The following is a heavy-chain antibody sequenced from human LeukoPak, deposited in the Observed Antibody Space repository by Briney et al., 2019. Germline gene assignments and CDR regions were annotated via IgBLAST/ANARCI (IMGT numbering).Heavy chain of an antibody. D-gene: IGHD3-10*01. CDR3: AKDLMRDRWFGES. CDR1: GFTVSSNY. CDR2: MYSGGDT. J-gene: IGHJ5*02. V-gene: IGHV3-53*05. Sequence: GGSLRLSCAASGFTVSSNYMSWVRQAPGKGLEWVSVMYSGGDTYYADSVKGRFTISRDTSKNTLYLQMNSLRTEDTAVYYCAKDLMRDRWFGESWGQGTLVTVSS.